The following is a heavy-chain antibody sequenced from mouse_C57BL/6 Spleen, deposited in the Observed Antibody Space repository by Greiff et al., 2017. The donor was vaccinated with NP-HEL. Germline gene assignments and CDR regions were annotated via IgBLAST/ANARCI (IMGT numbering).Heavy chain of an antibody. CDR2: ISSGSSTI. Sequence: EVKLMESGGGLVKPGGSLKLSCAASGFTFSDYGMHWVRQAPEKGLEWVAYISSGSSTIYYADTVKGRFTISRDNAKNTLFLQMTSLRSEDTAMYYCARRRDIDYFDYWGQGTTLTVSS. CDR3: ARRRDIDYFDY. CDR1: GFTFSDYG. J-gene: IGHJ2*01. V-gene: IGHV5-17*01.